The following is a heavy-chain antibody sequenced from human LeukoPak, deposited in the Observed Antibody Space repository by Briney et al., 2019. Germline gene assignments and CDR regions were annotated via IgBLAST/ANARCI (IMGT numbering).Heavy chain of an antibody. D-gene: IGHD3-3*01. CDR2: IIPIFGTA. V-gene: IGHV1-69*13. CDR1: GGTFSSYA. CDR3: ASGEGPIFGVVVYYFDY. Sequence: SVKVSCKASGGTFSSYAISWVRQAPGQGLEWMGGIIPIFGTANYAQKFQGRVTISADESTSTAYMELSSLRSEDTAVYYCASGEGPIFGVVVYYFDYWGQGTLVTVSS. J-gene: IGHJ4*02.